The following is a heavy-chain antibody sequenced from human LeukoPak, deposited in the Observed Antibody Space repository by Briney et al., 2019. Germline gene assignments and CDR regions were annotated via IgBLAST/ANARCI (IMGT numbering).Heavy chain of an antibody. Sequence: GGSLRLSCAASGFTFSSYEMNWVRQAPGKGLEWVSYISSSGSTIYYADSVKGRFTISRDNAKNSLYLQINGLRAEDTAVYYCARGDIVMVVSATFDYWGQGTLVTVSS. CDR2: ISSSGSTI. CDR1: GFTFSSYE. J-gene: IGHJ4*02. D-gene: IGHD2-15*01. V-gene: IGHV3-48*03. CDR3: ARGDIVMVVSATFDY.